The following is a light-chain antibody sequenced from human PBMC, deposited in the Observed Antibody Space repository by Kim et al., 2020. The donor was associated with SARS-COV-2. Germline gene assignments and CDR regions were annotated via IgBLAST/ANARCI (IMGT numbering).Light chain of an antibody. CDR3: QQSGSSPLT. V-gene: IGKV3-20*01. CDR2: GAS. CDR1: KSVSNNY. Sequence: SLGERATLSCRASKSVSNNYLAWYQQKPGQAPRLLIYGASSRATGIPDRFSGSGSGTDFTLTISRLEPEDFAVYYCQQSGSSPLTFGGGTKVDIK. J-gene: IGKJ4*01.